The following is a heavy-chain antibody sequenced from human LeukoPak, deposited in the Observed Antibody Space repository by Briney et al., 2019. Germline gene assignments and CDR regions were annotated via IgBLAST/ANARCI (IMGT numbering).Heavy chain of an antibody. Sequence: SVKVSCKASGGTFISYAISWVRQAPGQGLEWMGGIIPIFGTANYAQKFQGRVTITADESTSTAYMELSSLRSEDTAVYYCARDVCSGGSCYAWGFDPWGQGTLVTVSS. J-gene: IGHJ5*02. CDR1: GGTFISYA. CDR3: ARDVCSGGSCYAWGFDP. V-gene: IGHV1-69*13. CDR2: IIPIFGTA. D-gene: IGHD2-15*01.